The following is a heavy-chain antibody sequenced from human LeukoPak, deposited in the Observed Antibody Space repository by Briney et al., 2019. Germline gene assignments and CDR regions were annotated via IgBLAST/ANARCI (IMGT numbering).Heavy chain of an antibody. D-gene: IGHD6-19*01. CDR3: ARGVRSSGAMDAFDI. J-gene: IGHJ3*02. CDR2: IYDSGST. CDR1: GGSIRSSYYY. Sequence: PSETLSLTCTVSGGSIRSSYYYWGWIRQPPGKGLEWIGSIYDSGSTYYNPSLKSRVTISVDTSKNQFSLKLSSVTAADTAVYYCARGVRSSGAMDAFDIWGQGTMVTVSS. V-gene: IGHV4-39*01.